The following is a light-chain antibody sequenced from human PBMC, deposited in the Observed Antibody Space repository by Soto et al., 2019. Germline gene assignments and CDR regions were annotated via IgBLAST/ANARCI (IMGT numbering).Light chain of an antibody. CDR3: QQYNSYSQFT. V-gene: IGKV1-5*01. CDR1: QSISSW. CDR2: DAS. Sequence: DIQMTQSPSTLSASVGDRVTITCRASQSISSWLSWYQQKPGKAPKLLIYDASSLESGVPSRFSGSGSGTEFTLTMSSLQPDDSATYYCQQYNSYSQFTLGGGTKVHIK. J-gene: IGKJ4*01.